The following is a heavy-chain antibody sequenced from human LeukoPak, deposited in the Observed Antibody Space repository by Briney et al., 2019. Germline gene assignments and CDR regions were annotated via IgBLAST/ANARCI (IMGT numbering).Heavy chain of an antibody. V-gene: IGHV3-30*18. D-gene: IGHD5-12*01. CDR2: ISYDRTNE. CDR3: AKDLDSGYDWGPFDY. J-gene: IGHJ4*02. Sequence: GGFLRLSCAASGFTFSSYDMHWVRQAPGKGLEWVAGISYDRTNEYYADSVKGRFTISRDISKNMVYLQMNSLRAEDTAVYYCAKDLDSGYDWGPFDYWGQGTLVTVSS. CDR1: GFTFSSYD.